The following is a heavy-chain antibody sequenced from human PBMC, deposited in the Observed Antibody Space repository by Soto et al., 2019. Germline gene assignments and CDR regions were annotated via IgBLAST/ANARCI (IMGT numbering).Heavy chain of an antibody. CDR1: GFTFSSYW. Sequence: EVQLVESGGGLVQPGGSLRLSCVDSGFTFSSYWMSWVRQAPVKGLEWVGNIKQDGSEENYVDSVKGRFTISRDNAKXXXXXXXXXXXXXXXXXXXXXXXXXXXXXXXVWGQGTTVVVSS. J-gene: IGHJ6*02. CDR2: IKQDGSEE. CDR3: XXXXXXXXXXXV. V-gene: IGHV3-7*01.